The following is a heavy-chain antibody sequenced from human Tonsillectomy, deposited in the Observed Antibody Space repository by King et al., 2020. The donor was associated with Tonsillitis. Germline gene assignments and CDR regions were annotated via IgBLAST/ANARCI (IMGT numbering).Heavy chain of an antibody. J-gene: IGHJ4*02. CDR3: AKTAGLGWLPLFDY. CDR2: ITGSGGYT. D-gene: IGHD5-12*01. CDR1: GFTFSTYA. V-gene: IGHV3-23*04. Sequence: VQLVESGGGLVQPGGSLRLSCAASGFTFSTYAMSWVRQAPGKGLEWVSVITGSGGYTYYADSVKGRFTVSRDNSKNTLYLQMNSLRAEDTAVYYCAKTAGLGWLPLFDYWGQGTVVTVSS.